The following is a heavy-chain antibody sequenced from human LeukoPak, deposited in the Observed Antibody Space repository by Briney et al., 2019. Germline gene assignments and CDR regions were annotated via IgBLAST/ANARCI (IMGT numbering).Heavy chain of an antibody. Sequence: GGSLRLSCAASGFTFSSYAMTWVRQAPGKGLEWVSTIIGSGDSTYYADSVKGRFTISRDNSKNTLYLQMNSLRAEDTAVYYCARHAKFWSGYYMMVYWGQGSLVTVSS. J-gene: IGHJ4*02. D-gene: IGHD3-3*01. V-gene: IGHV3-23*01. CDR3: ARHAKFWSGYYMMVY. CDR1: GFTFSSYA. CDR2: IIGSGDST.